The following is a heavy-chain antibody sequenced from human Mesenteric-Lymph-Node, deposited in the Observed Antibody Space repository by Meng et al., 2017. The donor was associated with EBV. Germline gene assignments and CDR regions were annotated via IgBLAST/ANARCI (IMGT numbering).Heavy chain of an antibody. CDR3: VRSRGWTQVEWFDP. J-gene: IGHJ5*02. Sequence: QWQQQEAGSRLVKPSETLSLTCTVSGGSISTTNYYWSWVRQPPGKGLEWLGGIYYSGITYYNPSLTSRVDLSVDTSKNRFSLKLFSLTTEDTAVYFCVRSRGWTQVEWFDPWGPGILVTVSS. V-gene: IGHV4-39*01. CDR2: IYYSGIT. CDR1: GGSISTTNYY. D-gene: IGHD3/OR15-3a*01.